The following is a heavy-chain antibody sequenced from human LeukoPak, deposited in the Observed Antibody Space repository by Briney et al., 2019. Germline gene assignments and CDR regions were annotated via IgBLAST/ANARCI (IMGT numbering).Heavy chain of an antibody. D-gene: IGHD6-6*01. CDR2: MNPNSGNT. CDR1: GYTFSSYD. V-gene: IGHV1-8*01. CDR3: TTVGARPIRCFDY. J-gene: IGHJ4*02. Sequence: ASVKVSCKASGYTFSSYDINWVRQAPGQGLEWMGWMNPNSGNTGYAQNFQGRVTMTRNTSINTAYMELSGLISDDTAVYCCTTVGARPIRCFDYWGQGTLVTVSS.